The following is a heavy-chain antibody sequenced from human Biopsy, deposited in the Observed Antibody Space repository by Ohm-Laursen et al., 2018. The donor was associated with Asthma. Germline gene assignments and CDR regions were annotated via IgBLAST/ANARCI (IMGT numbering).Heavy chain of an antibody. J-gene: IGHJ4*02. CDR3: ARDSYSSGLYDDFES. D-gene: IGHD6-19*01. CDR2: INGKSNSI. V-gene: IGHV3-11*01. Sequence: SLRLSCAAPGFTFSDYYMSWIRQAPGKGLEWISYINGKSNSIEYADSVKGRLTISRDNAKNSLYLQMNSLRAEDTAVYYCARDSYSSGLYDDFESRGQGTLVTVSS. CDR1: GFTFSDYY.